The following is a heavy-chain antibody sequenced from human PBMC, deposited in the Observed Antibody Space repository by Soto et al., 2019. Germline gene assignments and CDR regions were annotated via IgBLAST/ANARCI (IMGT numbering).Heavy chain of an antibody. CDR1: GFTFSSYS. D-gene: IGHD2-2*01. J-gene: IGHJ4*02. CDR3: ARDAGYCSSTSCYAGNDY. CDR2: ISSSSSYI. V-gene: IGHV3-21*01. Sequence: GGSLRLSCAASGFTFSSYSMNWVRQAPGKGLEWVSSISSSSSYIYYADSVKGRFTISRDNAKNSLYLQMNSLRAEDTAVYYCARDAGYCSSTSCYAGNDYWGQGTLVTVSS.